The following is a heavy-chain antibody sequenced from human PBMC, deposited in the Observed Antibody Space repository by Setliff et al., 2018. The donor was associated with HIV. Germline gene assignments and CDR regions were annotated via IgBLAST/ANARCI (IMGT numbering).Heavy chain of an antibody. Sequence: LRLSCAASGFSFSNFDMNWVRQAPGKGLEWVAVISYDGSNKYYADSVKGRFTISRDNSKNTLYLQMNSLRAEDTAVYYCARSVIGYYYYGMDVWGQGTLVTVSS. V-gene: IGHV3-30*03. D-gene: IGHD3-10*01. CDR3: ARSVIGYYYYGMDV. J-gene: IGHJ6*02. CDR2: ISYDGSNK. CDR1: GFSFSNFD.